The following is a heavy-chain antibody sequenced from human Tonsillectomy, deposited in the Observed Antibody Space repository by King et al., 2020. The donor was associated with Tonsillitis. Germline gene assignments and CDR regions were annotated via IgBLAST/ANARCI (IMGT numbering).Heavy chain of an antibody. CDR1: GFTFDDYA. V-gene: IGHV3-43*02. D-gene: IGHD5-24*01. CDR3: AKDLSPHRRGGYPIGNAFDI. Sequence: QLVQSGGGAVQPGGSLRLSCAASGFTFDDYAIHWVRQAPGKGLEWLSLISGDGYNRYYRDSVMGRFTISRDNSINSLYLQMNSLRTEDTALYFCAKDLSPHRRGGYPIGNAFDIWGQGTLVTVSS. J-gene: IGHJ3*02. CDR2: ISGDGYNR.